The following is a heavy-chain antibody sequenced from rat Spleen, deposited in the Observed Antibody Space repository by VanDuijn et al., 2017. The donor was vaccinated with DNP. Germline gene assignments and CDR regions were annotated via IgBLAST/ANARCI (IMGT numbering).Heavy chain of an antibody. D-gene: IGHD1-2*01. Sequence: EVQLVESGGGLVQPGRSMKLSCAASGFTFSDYYMAWVRQAPKKGLEWVASISYEGSSTYYGDSVKGRFTISRDNAKSTLYLQMNSLRSEDTATYYCARQDYSSYIPGRFAYWGQGTLVTVSS. CDR1: GFTFSDYY. CDR2: ISYEGSST. CDR3: ARQDYSSYIPGRFAY. J-gene: IGHJ3*01. V-gene: IGHV5-22*01.